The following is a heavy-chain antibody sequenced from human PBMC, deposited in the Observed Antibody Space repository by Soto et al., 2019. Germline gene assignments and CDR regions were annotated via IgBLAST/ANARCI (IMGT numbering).Heavy chain of an antibody. CDR3: ARQLLGFCSSPSCLNFYYYGMDV. CDR1: GYSFTSYW. V-gene: IGHV5-51*01. J-gene: IGHJ6*02. CDR2: IYPGDSET. Sequence: GESLKISCKGFGYSFTSYWIGWVRQKPGKGLEWMGIIYPGDSETRYSPSFQGQVTISADKSISTAYLQWSSLKASDTAIYYCARQLLGFCSSPSCLNFYYYGMDVWGLGTTVT. D-gene: IGHD2-2*01.